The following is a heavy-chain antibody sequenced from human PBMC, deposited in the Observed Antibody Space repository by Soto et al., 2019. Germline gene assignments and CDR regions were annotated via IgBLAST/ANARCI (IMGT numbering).Heavy chain of an antibody. D-gene: IGHD6-13*01. V-gene: IGHV4-4*02. J-gene: IGHJ4*02. Sequence: QVQLQESGPGLVKPSGTLSLNCAVSGGSISGTNWWSWVRQPPGEGLEWIGEIYHSGYTRTNYNPSVKSRVARSLVESENRLALVLTAVTDADTDVYFFASHVTMSGTWGFDYWGQGILVTASS. CDR2: IYHSGYTRT. CDR1: GGSISGTNW. CDR3: ASHVTMSGTWGFDY.